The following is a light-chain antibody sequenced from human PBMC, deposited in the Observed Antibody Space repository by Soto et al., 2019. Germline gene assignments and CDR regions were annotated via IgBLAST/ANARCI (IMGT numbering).Light chain of an antibody. CDR3: QQYT. Sequence: EIVLTQSPGTLSLSPGERATLSCRASQSVSSSYLAWYQQKPGQAPRLLIYGASSRATGIPDRFSGSGSGTDFTLTISRLEPEDFAVYYCQQYTFCQGTKLEIK. CDR2: GAS. CDR1: QSVSSSY. J-gene: IGKJ2*01. V-gene: IGKV3-20*01.